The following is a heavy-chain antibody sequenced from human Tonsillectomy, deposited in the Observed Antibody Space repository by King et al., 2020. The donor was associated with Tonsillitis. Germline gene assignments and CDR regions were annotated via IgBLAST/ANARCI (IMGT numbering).Heavy chain of an antibody. V-gene: IGHV3-30*18. Sequence: VQLVESGGDVVQPGRSLRLSCAASRFTFSDYGMHWVRQAPGKGLEWVAVISYDGSNKYYADSVKGRFTISRDNSKNTLYLQMNSLRAEDTAVYYCAKGDRPGAMIVVVYPDYWGQGTLVTVSS. D-gene: IGHD3-22*01. CDR1: RFTFSDYG. J-gene: IGHJ4*02. CDR3: AKGDRPGAMIVVVYPDY. CDR2: ISYDGSNK.